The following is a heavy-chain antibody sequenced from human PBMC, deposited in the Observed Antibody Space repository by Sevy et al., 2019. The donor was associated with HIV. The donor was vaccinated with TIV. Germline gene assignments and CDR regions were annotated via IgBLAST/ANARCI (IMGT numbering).Heavy chain of an antibody. D-gene: IGHD3-22*01. J-gene: IGHJ4*02. CDR1: GFIFSNYA. CDR3: AKDYYHDSSGYSYYFDH. Sequence: GGSLRLSCAASGFIFSNYAMNWVRQAPGKGLEWVSSISRSGVRNYYADSVKGRFAISRDNSNNTLYLQVDNLRGEDTAVYYCAKDYYHDSSGYSYYFDHWGQGTLVTVSS. V-gene: IGHV3-23*01. CDR2: ISRSGVRN.